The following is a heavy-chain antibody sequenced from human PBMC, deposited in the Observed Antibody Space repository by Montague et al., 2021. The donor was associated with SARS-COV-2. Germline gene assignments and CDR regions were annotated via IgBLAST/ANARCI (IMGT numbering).Heavy chain of an antibody. V-gene: IGHV6-1*01. J-gene: IGHJ4*02. Sequence: CAISGDSVSSNSVAWRWIRQSPSRGLEWLGRTYYRSKWYSDYAPXVRGRLTVNPDASKNEFSLELNYVTPEDTAVYYCVRYSGWFYFDFWGQGTLVTVSS. CDR2: TYYRSKWYS. D-gene: IGHD6-19*01. CDR3: VRYSGWFYFDF. CDR1: GDSVSSNSVA.